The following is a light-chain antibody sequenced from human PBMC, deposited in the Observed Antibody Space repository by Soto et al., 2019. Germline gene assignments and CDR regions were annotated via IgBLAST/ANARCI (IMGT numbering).Light chain of an antibody. V-gene: IGKV3-20*01. CDR2: GAS. J-gene: IGKJ1*01. Sequence: EIVLTQSPGTLSLSPGERATLSCRASQSVRSSDLAWYQQKPGQAPRLLIYGASTRATGITARFSGSGSGTDFTLTISRLEPEDFAVYYCQQYGSSPTFGQGTKVEIK. CDR3: QQYGSSPT. CDR1: QSVRSSD.